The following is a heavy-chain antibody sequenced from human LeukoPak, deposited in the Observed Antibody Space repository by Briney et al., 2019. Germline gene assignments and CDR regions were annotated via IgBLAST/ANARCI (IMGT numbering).Heavy chain of an antibody. V-gene: IGHV4-59*01. Sequence: PSETLSLTCTVSGGSISSYYWSWIRQPPEKGLEWIGYIYYSGSTNYNPSLKSRVTISVDTSKNQFSLKLSSVTAADTAVYYCASRITMMYAFDIWGQGTMVTVSS. CDR1: GGSISSYY. CDR2: IYYSGST. CDR3: ASRITMMYAFDI. J-gene: IGHJ3*02. D-gene: IGHD3-22*01.